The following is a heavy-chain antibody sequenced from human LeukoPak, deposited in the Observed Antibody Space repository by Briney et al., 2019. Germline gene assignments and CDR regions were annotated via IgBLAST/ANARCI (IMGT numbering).Heavy chain of an antibody. V-gene: IGHV3-23*01. CDR1: AFTLGSYV. D-gene: IGHD2-15*01. Sequence: GRSMTLSCPVSAFTLGSYVMSWVRQAPGNGPEWVSAISGVGRTYSPDTVRDGFTISRTNSKNTLSLQINSRGGEETPFISCGRYCGAASCYSGFDYWGQGTLVTVAS. CDR3: GRYCGAASCYSGFDY. CDR2: ISGVGRT. J-gene: IGHJ4*02.